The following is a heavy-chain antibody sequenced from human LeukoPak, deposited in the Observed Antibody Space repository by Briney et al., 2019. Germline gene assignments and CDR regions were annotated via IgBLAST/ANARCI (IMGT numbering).Heavy chain of an antibody. V-gene: IGHV4-31*03. Sequence: SQTLSLACSVSGGSISSGGYYWTWIRQHPGEGLEWLGYIYYTGTTYYNPSLKSRLTISIDTSKNQFSLKVSSVTAADTALYYCARKAWGSGTYFPDFWGQGTLVTVSS. CDR1: GGSISSGGYY. CDR3: ARKAWGSGTYFPDF. D-gene: IGHD3-10*01. CDR2: IYYTGTT. J-gene: IGHJ4*02.